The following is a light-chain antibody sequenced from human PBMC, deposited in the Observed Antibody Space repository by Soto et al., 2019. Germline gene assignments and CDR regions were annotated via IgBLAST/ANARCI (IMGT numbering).Light chain of an antibody. J-gene: IGKJ4*02. CDR3: QQLNTYPA. V-gene: IGKV1-9*01. CDR2: GAS. Sequence: DLPLTQSPSFLSASVGDRVTITCRASQGIGSYLGWYQQAPGKAPKLLIYGASTLQSGVPSRFGGSGSGTEFTLTNSSLQPEDVATYFCQQLNTYPAFGGGPKVEI. CDR1: QGIGSY.